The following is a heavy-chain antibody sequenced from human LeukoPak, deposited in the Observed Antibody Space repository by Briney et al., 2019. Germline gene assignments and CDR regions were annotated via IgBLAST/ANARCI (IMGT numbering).Heavy chain of an antibody. V-gene: IGHV1-2*02. D-gene: IGHD2-21*02. CDR1: GYTFTGYY. J-gene: IGHJ3*02. Sequence: ASVKVSCKASGYTFTGYYMHWVRQAPGQGLEWMGWINPNSGGTNYAQKFQGRVTMTRDTSISTAYMELSRLRSDDTAVYYCARGIVLVTRGAFDIWGQGTMVTVSS. CDR2: INPNSGGT. CDR3: ARGIVLVTRGAFDI.